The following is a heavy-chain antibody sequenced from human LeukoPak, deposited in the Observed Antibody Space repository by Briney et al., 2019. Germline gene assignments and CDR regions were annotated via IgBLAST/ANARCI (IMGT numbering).Heavy chain of an antibody. D-gene: IGHD2-2*01. CDR3: ARGTNTRRYCSSTSCYSNWFDP. CDR1: GGSFSGYY. J-gene: IGHJ5*02. V-gene: IGHV4-34*01. CDR2: INHSGST. Sequence: SETLSLTCAVYGGSFSGYYWSWLRQPPGKGLEWIGEINHSGSTNYNPSLKSRVTIPVDTSKNQFSLKLSSVTAADTAVYYCARGTNTRRYCSSTSCYSNWFDPWGQGTLVTVSS.